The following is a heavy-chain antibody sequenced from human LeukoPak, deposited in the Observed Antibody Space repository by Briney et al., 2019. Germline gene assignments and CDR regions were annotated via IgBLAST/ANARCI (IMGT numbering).Heavy chain of an antibody. CDR3: ASEDIVVVPAASQFDY. J-gene: IGHJ4*02. CDR2: ISYDGSNK. V-gene: IGHV3-30-3*01. Sequence: PGRSLRLSCAASGFTFSSYAMHWARQAPGKGLEWVAVISYDGSNKYYADSVKGRFTISRDNSKNTLYLQMNSLRAEDTAVYYCASEDIVVVPAASQFDYWGQGTLVTVSS. D-gene: IGHD2-2*01. CDR1: GFTFSSYA.